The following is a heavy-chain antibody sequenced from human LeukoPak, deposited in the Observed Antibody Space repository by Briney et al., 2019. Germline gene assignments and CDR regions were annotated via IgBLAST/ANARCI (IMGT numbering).Heavy chain of an antibody. J-gene: IGHJ4*02. D-gene: IGHD3-16*02. V-gene: IGHV4-39*07. CDR1: GGSISSSSYY. CDR2: IYHSGST. CDR3: ARLNYDYVWGSYRWDY. Sequence: SETLSLTCTVSGGSISSSSYYWGWIRQPPGKGLEWIGSIYHSGSTYYNPSLKSRVTISVDTSKNQYSLKLSSVTAADTAVYYCARLNYDYVWGSYRWDYWGQGTLVTVSS.